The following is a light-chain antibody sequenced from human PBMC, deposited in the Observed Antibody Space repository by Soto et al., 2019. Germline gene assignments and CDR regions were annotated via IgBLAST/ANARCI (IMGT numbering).Light chain of an antibody. Sequence: EIVMTQAPATPAVSPGERATLTCRASQSVSSSLAWYQQKRGQAPRLLTYGASTRATGIPPRFSGSRSGTEFTLTISSLQSEDFAVYYCQQYNNWPLYTFGQGTKVDIK. CDR2: GAS. CDR1: QSVSSS. J-gene: IGKJ2*01. V-gene: IGKV3-15*01. CDR3: QQYNNWPLYT.